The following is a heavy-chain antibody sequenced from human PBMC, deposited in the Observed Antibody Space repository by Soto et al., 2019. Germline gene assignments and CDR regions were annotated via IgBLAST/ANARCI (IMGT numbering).Heavy chain of an antibody. CDR2: IDPSDSYT. V-gene: IGHV5-10-1*01. D-gene: IGHD2-21*02. Sequence: PGESLKISCKGSGYSFTSYWISWVRQVPGKGLEWMGRIDPSDSYTNYSPSFQGHVTISADKSISTAYLQWSSLKASDTAMYYCARDPYCGGDCYSYNWFDPWGQGTLVTVSS. J-gene: IGHJ5*02. CDR3: ARDPYCGGDCYSYNWFDP. CDR1: GYSFTSYW.